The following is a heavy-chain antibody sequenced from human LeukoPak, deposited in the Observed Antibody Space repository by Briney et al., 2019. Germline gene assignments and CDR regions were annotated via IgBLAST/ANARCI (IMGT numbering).Heavy chain of an antibody. CDR2: VHHSGNT. D-gene: IGHD1-1*01. Sequence: PSETLSLTCDVSGYSINSVYYWGWIRQPPGKGLEWIGYVHHSGNTYYNPSLRSRVTISVDTSRNQFSLNLSSVTAADTAVYYCAKVGTTGIDNWFDPWGQGTLVTVSS. CDR3: AKVGTTGIDNWFDP. V-gene: IGHV4-38-2*01. CDR1: GYSINSVYY. J-gene: IGHJ5*02.